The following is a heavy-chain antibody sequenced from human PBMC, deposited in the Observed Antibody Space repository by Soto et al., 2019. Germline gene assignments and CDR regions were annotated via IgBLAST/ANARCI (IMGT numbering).Heavy chain of an antibody. CDR1: GFTFSTYN. CDR3: ARDYSGSFNWFDP. CDR2: ISGSSSTI. Sequence: GGSLRLSCAASGFTFSTYNMNWVRLAPGKGLEWVSYISGSSSTIYYADSVKGRFTISRDNAKNSLYLQMNSLRVDDTAVYYCARDYSGSFNWFDPWGQGTLVTISS. V-gene: IGHV3-48*01. D-gene: IGHD1-26*01. J-gene: IGHJ5*02.